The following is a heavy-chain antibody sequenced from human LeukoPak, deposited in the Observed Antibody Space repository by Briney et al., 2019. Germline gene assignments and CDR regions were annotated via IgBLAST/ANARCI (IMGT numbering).Heavy chain of an antibody. Sequence: GGSLRLSCAASGFTFSSYGMHWVRQAPGRGLEWVAVISYDGSNKYYADSVKGRFTISRDNSKNTLYLQMNSLRAEDTAVYYCAKDLVYWGQGTLVTVSS. CDR3: AKDLVY. CDR1: GFTFSSYG. J-gene: IGHJ4*02. CDR2: ISYDGSNK. V-gene: IGHV3-30*18.